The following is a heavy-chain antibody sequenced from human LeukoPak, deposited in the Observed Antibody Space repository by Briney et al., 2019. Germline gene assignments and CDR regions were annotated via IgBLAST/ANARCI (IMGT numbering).Heavy chain of an antibody. CDR1: GGSISSGDYY. CDR3: AGVVVITRSLDY. Sequence: SETLSLTCTVSGGSISSGDYYWSWIRQPPGKGLEWIGYIYYSGSTYYNPSLKRRVTISVDTSKNQFSLKLSSVTAADTAVYYCAGVVVITRSLDYWGQGTLVTVSS. D-gene: IGHD3-22*01. J-gene: IGHJ4*02. CDR2: IYYSGST. V-gene: IGHV4-30-4*08.